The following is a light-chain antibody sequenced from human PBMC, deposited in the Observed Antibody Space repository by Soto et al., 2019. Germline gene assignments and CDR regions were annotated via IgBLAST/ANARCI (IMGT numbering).Light chain of an antibody. CDR1: QSVSSSY. Sequence: EIVLTQSPGTLSLSPGERATLSCRASQSVSSSYLAWYQQRPGQAPRLLIYGASSRATGIPDRFSGGGSGTDFTLTISRLEPEDFAVYYCQQYGNSPPYTFGQGTKLEIK. CDR3: QQYGNSPPYT. J-gene: IGKJ2*01. CDR2: GAS. V-gene: IGKV3-20*01.